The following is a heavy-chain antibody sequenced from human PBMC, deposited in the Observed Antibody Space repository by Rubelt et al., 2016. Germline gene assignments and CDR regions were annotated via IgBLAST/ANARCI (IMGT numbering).Heavy chain of an antibody. CDR1: GFTFSSDS. CDR3: AGSWYRYYYGMDV. CDR2: ISGSGGST. V-gene: IGHV3-23*01. D-gene: IGHD6-13*01. J-gene: IGHJ6*02. Sequence: PGGSLRLSCAASGFTFSSDSISWVRQAPGKGLEWVSAISGSGGSTHYADSVKGRFTISRDNSKNTLYMQMNSLRVDDTAVYYCAGSWYRYYYGMDVWGQGTTVTVSS.